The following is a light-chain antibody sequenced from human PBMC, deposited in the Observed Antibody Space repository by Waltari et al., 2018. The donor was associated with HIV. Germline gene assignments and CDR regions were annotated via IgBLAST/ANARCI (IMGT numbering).Light chain of an antibody. J-gene: IGLJ2*01. CDR3: TSYAGYYKLI. CDR1: SSDVGGYNY. V-gene: IGLV2-8*01. Sequence: QSALTQPPSASGSPGQSVTISCTGTSSDVGGYNYVSWYQQYPGKAPKLIIFGVTRRPSGVPDRFSGSKSANTASLTVSGLQAEDEADYYCTSYAGYYKLIFGGGTKLTVL. CDR2: GVT.